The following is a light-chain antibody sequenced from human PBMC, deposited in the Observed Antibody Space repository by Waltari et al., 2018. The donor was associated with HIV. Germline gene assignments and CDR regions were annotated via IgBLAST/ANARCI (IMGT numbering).Light chain of an antibody. CDR1: SSNIGAGSD. J-gene: IGLJ3*02. V-gene: IGLV1-40*01. Sequence: QSVLTQPPSVSGAPGQRVTISCPGSSSNIGAGSDVHWYQQLPGTAPKLFIYANNNRPSGIPDRFSGSKSGTSASLAITGLRAEDEGDYYCQSYDTSLGGSVFGGGTKLTVL. CDR2: ANN. CDR3: QSYDTSLGGSV.